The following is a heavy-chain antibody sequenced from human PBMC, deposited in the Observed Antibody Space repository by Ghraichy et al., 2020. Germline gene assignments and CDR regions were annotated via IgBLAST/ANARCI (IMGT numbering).Heavy chain of an antibody. D-gene: IGHD3-22*01. CDR1: GFNLNNYW. Sequence: GGSLRLSCTVSGFNLNNYWMSWVRQAPGKGLEWVSNINEDGSEKYYLDSVKGRFTISRDNAENSLYLQMNSLRAEDTAVYFCGRQHIWESSGYRPIDSWGPGTRVTVSS. CDR2: INEDGSEK. J-gene: IGHJ4*02. V-gene: IGHV3-7*03. CDR3: GRQHIWESSGYRPIDS.